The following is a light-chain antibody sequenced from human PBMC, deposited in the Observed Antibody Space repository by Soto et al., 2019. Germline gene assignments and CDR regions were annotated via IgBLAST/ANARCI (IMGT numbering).Light chain of an antibody. CDR3: QQYGSSPRT. CDR1: QSVSDNY. V-gene: IGKV3-20*01. J-gene: IGKJ4*01. CDR2: GAS. Sequence: EIVFTQSPGTLSFSPGERATLSCRASQSVSDNYLAWYKQKPGQAPRLLIYGASSRATGIPDRFSGSGSGTDFTLTISRLEPEDFAVYYCQQYGSSPRTFGGGTKVDIK.